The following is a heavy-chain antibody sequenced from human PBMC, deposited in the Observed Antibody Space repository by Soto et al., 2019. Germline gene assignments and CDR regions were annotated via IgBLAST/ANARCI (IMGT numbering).Heavy chain of an antibody. D-gene: IGHD3-22*01. J-gene: IGHJ1*01. CDR1: GFTVSSNY. V-gene: IGHV3-53*01. Sequence: EVQLVESGGGLIQPGVSLRRSCAASGFTVSSNYMSWVRQAPGKGLEWVSVIYSGGSTYYADSVKGRFTISRDNSKNTLYLQMNSLRAEDTAVYYCARDRVESGYPEYFQHWGQGTLVTVSS. CDR2: IYSGGST. CDR3: ARDRVESGYPEYFQH.